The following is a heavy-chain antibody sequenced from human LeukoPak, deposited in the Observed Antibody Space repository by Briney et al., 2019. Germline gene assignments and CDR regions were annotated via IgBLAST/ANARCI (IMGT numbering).Heavy chain of an antibody. J-gene: IGHJ4*02. Sequence: SETLSLTCTVSGGSISSGGYYWSWIRQHPGKGLEWIGYIYYSGSTYYNPSLKSRVTISADTSKNQFSLKLSSVTAADTAVYYCARDFGDYYDSSGYFDYWGQGTLVTVSS. CDR2: IYYSGST. V-gene: IGHV4-31*03. CDR1: GGSISSGGYY. D-gene: IGHD3-22*01. CDR3: ARDFGDYYDSSGYFDY.